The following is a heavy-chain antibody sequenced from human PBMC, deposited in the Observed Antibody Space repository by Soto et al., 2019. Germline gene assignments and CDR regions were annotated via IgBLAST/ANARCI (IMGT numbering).Heavy chain of an antibody. V-gene: IGHV3-30*03. CDR2: ISYDGSKK. J-gene: IGHJ4*02. D-gene: IGHD6-6*01. CDR1: GFTFSSYG. CDR3: PRSSSGREHFDY. Sequence: GGSLRLSCAASGFTFSSYGIHWVRQAPGKGLEWVAVISYDGSKKFYADSVKGRFSISRDISKNTLYLQMNSLRPEDTAVYYCPRSSSGREHFDYWGQGTLVTVSS.